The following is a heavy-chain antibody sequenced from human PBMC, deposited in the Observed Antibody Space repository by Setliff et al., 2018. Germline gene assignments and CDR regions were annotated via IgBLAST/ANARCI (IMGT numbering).Heavy chain of an antibody. CDR2: ISYDGSNK. CDR3: ARSLGIRDYSYFDL. D-gene: IGHD5-12*01. J-gene: IGHJ2*01. CDR1: GFTFSSYA. Sequence: GGSLRLSCAASGFTFSSYAMHWVRQAPGKGLEWVAVISYDGSNKYYADSVKGRFTISRDNSKNTLYLQMNSLRAEDTAVYYCARSLGIRDYSYFDLWGRGTLVTVSS. V-gene: IGHV3-30*04.